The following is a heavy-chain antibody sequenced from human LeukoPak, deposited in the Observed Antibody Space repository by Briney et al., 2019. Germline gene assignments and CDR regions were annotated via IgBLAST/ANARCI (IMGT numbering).Heavy chain of an antibody. CDR3: ARVAGGSGSYTGSTYYRDV. J-gene: IGHJ6*03. Sequence: GSSVKVSCKASGGTFSSYAISWVRQAPGQGLEWMGGIIPIFGTANYAQKFQGRVTITADESTSTAYMELSSLRSEDTAVYYCARVAGGSGSYTGSTYYRDVGGKGTRSPSP. D-gene: IGHD3-10*01. CDR1: GGTFSSYA. CDR2: IIPIFGTA. V-gene: IGHV1-69*01.